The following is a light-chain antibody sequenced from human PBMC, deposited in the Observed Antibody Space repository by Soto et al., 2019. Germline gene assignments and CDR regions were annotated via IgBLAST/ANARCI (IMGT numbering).Light chain of an antibody. V-gene: IGLV2-14*01. CDR3: CSYTSIIALV. J-gene: IGLJ1*01. CDR2: DVS. CDR1: SSDVGGYNS. Sequence: QSALTQPASVSGSPGQSITISCTGTSSDVGGYNSVSWYQQHPGKVPKIMIYDVSIRPSGVPDRFSGSKSGNTASLTICGPQNVDEADYYCCSYTSIIALVFGTGTKVTVL.